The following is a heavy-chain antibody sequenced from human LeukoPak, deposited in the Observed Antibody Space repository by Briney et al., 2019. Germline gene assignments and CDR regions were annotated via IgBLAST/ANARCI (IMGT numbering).Heavy chain of an antibody. V-gene: IGHV1-24*01. J-gene: IGHJ6*02. CDR3: ATVGRFGESYYYYYGMDV. CDR2: FDPEDGET. Sequence: ASVKVSCKVSGYTLTELSMHWVRQAPGKGLEWMGGFDPEDGETIYAQKFQGRVTMTEDTSTDTAYMELSSLRSEDTAVYYCATVGRFGESYYYYYGMDVWGQGTTVTVSS. CDR1: GYTLTELS. D-gene: IGHD3-10*01.